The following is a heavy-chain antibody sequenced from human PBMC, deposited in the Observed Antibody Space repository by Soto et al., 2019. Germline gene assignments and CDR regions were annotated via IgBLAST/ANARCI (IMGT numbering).Heavy chain of an antibody. CDR1: RCSIIEKY. D-gene: IGHD2-15*01. CDR3: GASLAGSGRNWVDP. Sequence: PPVTLPLTSSVPRCSIIEKYWNWARQPLGTSLEWIGLIFANGHTDYNPSLKSRVTMSVDASKDQFSLRLTSMTAADKAVYHCGASLAGSGRNWVDPWGRGSLVT. J-gene: IGHJ5*02. V-gene: IGHV4-4*07. CDR2: IFANGHT.